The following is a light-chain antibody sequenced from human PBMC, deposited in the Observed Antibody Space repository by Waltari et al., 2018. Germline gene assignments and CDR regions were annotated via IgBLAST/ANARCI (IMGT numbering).Light chain of an antibody. CDR3: MQALEAPLT. J-gene: IGKJ4*01. V-gene: IGKV2-28*01. Sequence: IVMTQSPFSLPVTPGEPASISCRSSQSLLYSNGYTYLDWYLQEPGQPPPLLIYLVSTRASGVPDRFSGSGSGTDFTLKISRVEAEDVGVYYCMQALEAPLTFGGGTKVEIK. CDR2: LVS. CDR1: QSLLYSNGYTY.